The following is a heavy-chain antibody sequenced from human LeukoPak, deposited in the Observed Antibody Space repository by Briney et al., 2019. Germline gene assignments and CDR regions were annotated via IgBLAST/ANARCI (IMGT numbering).Heavy chain of an antibody. J-gene: IGHJ4*02. Sequence: QAGGSLRLSCAASGFTFSSYAMSWVRQAPGKGLEWVSAISGSGGSTYYADSVKGRFTISRDNSKNTLYLQMNSLRAEDTAVYYCAKVGDLPYDSRGYYSNWGQGTLVTVSS. CDR1: GFTFSSYA. CDR2: ISGSGGST. D-gene: IGHD3-22*01. V-gene: IGHV3-23*01. CDR3: AKVGDLPYDSRGYYSN.